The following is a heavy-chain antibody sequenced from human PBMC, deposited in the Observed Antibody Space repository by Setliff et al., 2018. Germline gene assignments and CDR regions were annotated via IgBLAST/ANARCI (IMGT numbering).Heavy chain of an antibody. CDR2: ISYDGSNK. D-gene: IGHD2-2*01. CDR1: GFTFSSYA. V-gene: IGHV3-30-3*01. CDR3: AKDWNPSTYWYTDYFDS. Sequence: PGGSLRLSCAASGFTFSSYAMHWVRQAPGKGLEWVAVISYDGSNKYYADSGKGRFTIAKDNSKNTLYLQMNSLRAEDTAVYYCAKDWNPSTYWYTDYFDSWGQGTLVTVSS. J-gene: IGHJ4*02.